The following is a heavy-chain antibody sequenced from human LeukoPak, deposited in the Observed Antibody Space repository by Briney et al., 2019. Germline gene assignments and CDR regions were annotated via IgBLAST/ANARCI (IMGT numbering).Heavy chain of an antibody. V-gene: IGHV3-74*01. Sequence: GGSLRLSCAASGLTFSSYWMHWVRQAPGKGLVWVSRINSDGSSTSYADSVKGRFTISRDNAKNTLYLQMNSLRAEDTAVYYCARDHLAYYDSSGYYSPELDYWGQGTLVTVSS. D-gene: IGHD3-22*01. CDR1: GLTFSSYW. CDR3: ARDHLAYYDSSGYYSPELDY. CDR2: INSDGSST. J-gene: IGHJ4*02.